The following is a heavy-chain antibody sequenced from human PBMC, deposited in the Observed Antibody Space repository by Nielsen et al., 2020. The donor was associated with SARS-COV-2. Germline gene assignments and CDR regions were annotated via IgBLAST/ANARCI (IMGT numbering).Heavy chain of an antibody. V-gene: IGHV3-23*01. Sequence: GESLKISCAASGFTFCNYVMNWVRQSPGKGLEWVSAISGSGGSTYYADSVKGRFTISRDNSKNTLYLQMNSLRAEDTAVYYCANFDYGDYLCWGQGTLVTVSS. CDR2: ISGSGGST. CDR3: ANFDYGDYLC. CDR1: GFTFCNYV. J-gene: IGHJ4*02. D-gene: IGHD4-17*01.